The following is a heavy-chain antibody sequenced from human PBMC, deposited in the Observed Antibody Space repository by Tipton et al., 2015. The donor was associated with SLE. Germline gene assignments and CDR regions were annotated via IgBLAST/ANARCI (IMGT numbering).Heavy chain of an antibody. V-gene: IGHV4-34*01. CDR3: ARGTNRDFWGGYFPVNYFDY. CDR1: GGSFSGYY. CDR2: INHSGST. Sequence: TLSLTCAVYGGSFSGYYWSWIRQPPGKGLEWIGEINHSGSTNYSPSLKSRITMSVDTSKNRFSLKLSSVTAADTAVYYCARGTNRDFWGGYFPVNYFDYWGQGTLVTVSS. D-gene: IGHD3-3*01. J-gene: IGHJ4*02.